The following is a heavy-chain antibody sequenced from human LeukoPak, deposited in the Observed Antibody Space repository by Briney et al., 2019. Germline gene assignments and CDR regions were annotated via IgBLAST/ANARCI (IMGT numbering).Heavy chain of an antibody. D-gene: IGHD2-15*01. CDR2: IDWDDDK. CDR3: ARMTPDSPSFDY. CDR1: GFSLSTPEVC. J-gene: IGHJ4*02. Sequence: RKSGPALVKPTQTLTLTCTFSGFSLSTPEVCVTWIRQPPGKALEWLARIDWDDDKFYSPSLRTRLTISKDTPKNQVVLRMTNMDPVDTGTYYCARMTPDSPSFDYWGQGALITVSS. V-gene: IGHV2-70*17.